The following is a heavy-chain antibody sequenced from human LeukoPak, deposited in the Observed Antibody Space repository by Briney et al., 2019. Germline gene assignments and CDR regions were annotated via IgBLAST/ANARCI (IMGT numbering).Heavy chain of an antibody. Sequence: GGSLRLSCAASGFTFSSYGMHWVRQAPGKGLEWVAFIRYDGSNKYYADSVKGRLTISRDNSKNTLYLQMNSLRAEDTAVYYCAKGSSPYYDFWSGYWGDYYYYMDVWGKGTTVTVSS. CDR1: GFTFSSYG. CDR3: AKGSSPYYDFWSGYWGDYYYYMDV. V-gene: IGHV3-30*02. CDR2: IRYDGSNK. J-gene: IGHJ6*03. D-gene: IGHD3-3*01.